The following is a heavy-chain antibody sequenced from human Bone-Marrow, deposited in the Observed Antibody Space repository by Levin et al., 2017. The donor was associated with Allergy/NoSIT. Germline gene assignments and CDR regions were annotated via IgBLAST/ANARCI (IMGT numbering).Heavy chain of an antibody. CDR2: ISAYNVTP. Sequence: AASVKVSCKASGYSLGSYAMTWVRQAPGQGLEWMGWISAYNVTPKYAQKFQGRVTMTTDTSTGTAYMELRSLRSDDTAVYYCARDRGDSYDFYSGYHWFDPWGQGILVTVSS. V-gene: IGHV1-18*01. CDR3: ARDRGDSYDFYSGYHWFDP. D-gene: IGHD3-3*01. CDR1: GYSLGSYA. J-gene: IGHJ5*02.